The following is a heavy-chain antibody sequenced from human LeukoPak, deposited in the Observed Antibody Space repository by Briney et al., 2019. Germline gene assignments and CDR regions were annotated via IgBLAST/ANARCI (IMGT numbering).Heavy chain of an antibody. CDR1: GFTFSSYW. CDR2: IDTGGSNT. D-gene: IGHD1-26*01. V-gene: IGHV3-74*01. CDR3: ARVGYSGSYRFDY. J-gene: IGHJ4*02. Sequence: PGGSLRLSCVVSGFTFSSYWMHWVRQGPGKGLVWVSRIDTGGSNTLYADSVRGRFTISRDNAKNTLYLQMNSLRVEDTAVYYRARVGYSGSYRFDYWGRGTLVTVSS.